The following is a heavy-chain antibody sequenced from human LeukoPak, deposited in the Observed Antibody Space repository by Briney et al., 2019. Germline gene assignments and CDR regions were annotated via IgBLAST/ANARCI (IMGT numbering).Heavy chain of an antibody. V-gene: IGHV4-59*11. J-gene: IGHJ4*02. Sequence: SETLSLTCSVSGGSINSHYWSWIRQPPGKRLEWIGYICNTGNTNYNPSLASRVTMSVDTSRAQFFLRLSPVTAADTAIYYCASRPADTTWYGVFDYWSQGTLVTVSS. CDR1: GGSINSHY. CDR3: ASRPADTTWYGVFDY. CDR2: ICNTGNT. D-gene: IGHD3-10*01.